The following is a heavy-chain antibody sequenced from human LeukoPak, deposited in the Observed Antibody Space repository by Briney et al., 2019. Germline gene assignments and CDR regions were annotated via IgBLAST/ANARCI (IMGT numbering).Heavy chain of an antibody. CDR1: GFTVSSNY. CDR2: IYSGGST. J-gene: IGHJ6*02. D-gene: IGHD6-19*01. CDR3: ARDREGSGWSYGMDA. Sequence: GGSLRLSCAASGFTVSSNYMSWVRQAPGKGLEWVSVIYSGGSTYYADSVKGRFTISRDNSKNTLYLQMNSLRAEDTAVYYCARDREGSGWSYGMDAWGQGTTVTVSS. V-gene: IGHV3-66*01.